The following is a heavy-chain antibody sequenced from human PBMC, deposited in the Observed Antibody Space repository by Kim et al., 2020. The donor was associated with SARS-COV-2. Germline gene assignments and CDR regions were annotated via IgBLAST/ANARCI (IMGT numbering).Heavy chain of an antibody. J-gene: IGHJ4*02. CDR2: YSDAST. Sequence: YSDASTYYADSVKGRFTISRDNSKNTLHLQMNSLRAEDTAVYYCARDSDYWGQGTLVTVSS. CDR3: ARDSDY. V-gene: IGHV3-53*01.